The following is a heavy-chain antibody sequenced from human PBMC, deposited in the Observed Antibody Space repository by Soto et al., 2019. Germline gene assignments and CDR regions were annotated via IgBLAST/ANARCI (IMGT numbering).Heavy chain of an antibody. CDR3: VRQGFGALHGLVDV. CDR2: IDNNGGT. V-gene: IGHV4-59*08. J-gene: IGHJ6*02. Sequence: QVQLQESGPGLVKPSETLSLTCTVSGDSVSSYKWSWIRQTPGKGLEWIGYIDNNGGTSYNPSLRSRLTVSVDTSTKQCPLRLNSVTAADTGVYYGVRQGFGALHGLVDVWGQGTTVSVSS. D-gene: IGHD3-10*01. CDR1: GDSVSSYK.